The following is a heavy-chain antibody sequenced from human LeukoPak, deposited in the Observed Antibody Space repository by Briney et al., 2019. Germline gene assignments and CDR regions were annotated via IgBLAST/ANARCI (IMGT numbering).Heavy chain of an antibody. CDR2: MNPNSGNT. V-gene: IGHV1-8*01. J-gene: IGHJ5*02. CDR3: APRLRYFDWLSNTAPPLDP. Sequence: ASVKVSCKASGYTFTSYDINWVRQATGQGLEWMGWMNPNSGNTGYAQKFQGRVTMTRNTFISTAYMELSSLRSEDTAVYYCAPRLRYFDWLSNTAPPLDPWGQGTLVTVSS. D-gene: IGHD3-9*01. CDR1: GYTFTSYD.